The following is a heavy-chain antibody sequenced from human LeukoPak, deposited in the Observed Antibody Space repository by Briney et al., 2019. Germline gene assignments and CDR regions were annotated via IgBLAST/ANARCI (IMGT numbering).Heavy chain of an antibody. CDR3: ARVGDLFGAHRVRGLPPDYYYMDV. V-gene: IGHV4-34*01. J-gene: IGHJ6*03. CDR1: GGSITDYF. Sequence: SETLSLTCALSGGSITDYFYNWVRQPPGKGLEWIGEINHSGSSTYNPSLKSRVIISLDTSKNQFSLKLSSVTAADTAVYYCARVGDLFGAHRVRGLPPDYYYMDVWGEGTTVTVSS. CDR2: INHSGSS. D-gene: IGHD3-10*01.